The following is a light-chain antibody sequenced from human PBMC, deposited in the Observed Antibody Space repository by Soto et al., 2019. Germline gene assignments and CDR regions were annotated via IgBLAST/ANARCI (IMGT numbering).Light chain of an antibody. CDR2: AAS. J-gene: IGKJ2*01. V-gene: IGKV3-15*01. CDR1: QSVSDN. Sequence: EVVLTQSPATLSVSPGERATLSCRASQSVSDNLAWYQQRPGQAPRLLIYAASTRATGVPARFSGSGSGTEFTLTISSLQSEDFAVYYCHQFNHWPTFYSFGQGTKLAIK. CDR3: HQFNHWPTFYS.